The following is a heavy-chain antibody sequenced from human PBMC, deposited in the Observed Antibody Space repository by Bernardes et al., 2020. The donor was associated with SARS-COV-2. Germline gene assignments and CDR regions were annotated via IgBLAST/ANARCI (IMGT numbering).Heavy chain of an antibody. V-gene: IGHV4-34*01. CDR1: GGSFSANY. Sequence: WESLCLTCAVYGGSFSANYWSWIRQPPGKGLEWIGEINHSGSTHYNPSLKSRVIMSVDTSKNQFSLNLSSVTAADTAVYFCAKEPRTGDRYFDLWGRGTLVTVSS. CDR3: AKEPRTGDRYFDL. D-gene: IGHD2-21*02. CDR2: INHSGST. J-gene: IGHJ2*01.